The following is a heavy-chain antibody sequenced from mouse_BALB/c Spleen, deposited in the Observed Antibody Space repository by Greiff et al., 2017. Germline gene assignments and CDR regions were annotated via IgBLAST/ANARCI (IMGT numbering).Heavy chain of an antibody. V-gene: IGHV1S137*01. CDR2: ISTYYGDA. CDR1: GYTFTDYS. J-gene: IGHJ2*01. Sequence: QVQLQQSGAELVRPGVSVKISCKGSGYTFTDYSMHWVKQSHAKSLEWIGVISTYYGDASYNQKFKGKATMTVDKSSSTAYMELARLTSEDSAVYYCAKEGEVRKYFDYWGQGTTLTVSS. CDR3: AKEGEVRKYFDY. D-gene: IGHD2-14*01.